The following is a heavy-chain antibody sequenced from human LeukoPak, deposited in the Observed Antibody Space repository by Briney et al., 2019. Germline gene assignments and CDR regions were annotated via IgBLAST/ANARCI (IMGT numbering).Heavy chain of an antibody. CDR2: ITPTIDIT. CDR1: GGTFSSYA. J-gene: IGHJ6*02. Sequence: GASAKVSCKASGGTFSSYAISWVRQAPGQGLEWVGRITPTIDITDYAQKLQGRVTITADKSTNTAYMELSSLRPEDTAVYYCAKFEWLSRLIYKQGLDIWGQGTTVTVSS. CDR3: AKFEWLSRLIYKQGLDI. D-gene: IGHD6-19*01. V-gene: IGHV1-69*04.